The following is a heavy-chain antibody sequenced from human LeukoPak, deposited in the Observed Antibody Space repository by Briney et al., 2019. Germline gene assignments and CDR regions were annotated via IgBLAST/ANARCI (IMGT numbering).Heavy chain of an antibody. D-gene: IGHD3-10*01. CDR2: INLNSGGT. CDR3: ARGGDFTDNWFDP. V-gene: IGHV1-2*02. CDR1: GCTFTGYY. Sequence: GASVKVSCKASGCTFTGYYMHWVRQAPGQGLEWMGWINLNSGGTNYAQKFQGRVTMTRDTSISAAYMELSRLRSDDTAVYYCARGGDFTDNWFDPWGQGTLVIVSS. J-gene: IGHJ5*02.